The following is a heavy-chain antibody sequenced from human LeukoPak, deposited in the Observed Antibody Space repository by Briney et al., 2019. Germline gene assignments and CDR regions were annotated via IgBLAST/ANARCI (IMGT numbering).Heavy chain of an antibody. V-gene: IGHV3-48*03. CDR1: GFTFSSYE. CDR2: ISSGGSTI. J-gene: IGHJ6*02. CDR3: ARDYFYPMDV. Sequence: GGSLRLSCAASGFTFSSYEMNWVRQAPGKGLEWVSYISSGGSTIFYADSVKGRFTISRDNAKDSLYLQMNSLRAEDTAVYYCARDYFYPMDVWGQGTTVTVSS.